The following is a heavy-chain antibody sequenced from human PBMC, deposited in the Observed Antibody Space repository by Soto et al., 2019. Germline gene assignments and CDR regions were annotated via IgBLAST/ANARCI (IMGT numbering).Heavy chain of an antibody. CDR1: GGSISSSSNH. CDR2: IYYSENT. Sequence: SETLSLTCTVPGGSISSSSNHWGWIRQPPGKGLEWIGNIYYSENTYYNPSLKSRVTISVDTSKNQFSLRLTSVTAADTAVYYCATHPPYGPLDHWGQGTLVTVSS. V-gene: IGHV4-39*01. CDR3: ATHPPYGPLDH. D-gene: IGHD4-17*01. J-gene: IGHJ4*02.